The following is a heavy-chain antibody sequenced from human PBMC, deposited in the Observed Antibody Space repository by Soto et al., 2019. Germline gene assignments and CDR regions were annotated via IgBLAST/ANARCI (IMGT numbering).Heavy chain of an antibody. D-gene: IGHD2-2*01. J-gene: IGHJ3*02. Sequence: GGSLRLSCAASGFTFSDYYMSWIRQAPGKGLEWVSYISSSGSTIYYADSVKGRFTISRDNAKNSLYLQMNSLRAEDTAVYYCARVYCSSTSCYGLSGGAFDIWGQGTMVTVSS. CDR2: ISSSGSTI. V-gene: IGHV3-11*01. CDR1: GFTFSDYY. CDR3: ARVYCSSTSCYGLSGGAFDI.